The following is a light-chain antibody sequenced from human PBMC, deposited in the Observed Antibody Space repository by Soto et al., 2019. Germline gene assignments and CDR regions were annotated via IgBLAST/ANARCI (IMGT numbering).Light chain of an antibody. CDR2: SNN. CDR3: AAWDYSLNGYV. V-gene: IGLV1-44*01. Sequence: QSVLTQPPSASGTPGQRVTISCSGSSYNIGSNTVNWYQQLPGTAPKLLIYSNNQRPSGVPDRFSGSKSGTSASLAISGLQSEYEADYYCAAWDYSLNGYVFGTGTKLTVL. J-gene: IGLJ1*01. CDR1: SYNIGSNT.